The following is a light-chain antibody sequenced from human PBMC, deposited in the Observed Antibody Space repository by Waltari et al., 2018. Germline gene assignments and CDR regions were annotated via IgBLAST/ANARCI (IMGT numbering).Light chain of an antibody. V-gene: IGKV3D-15*01. CDR2: GAS. J-gene: IGKJ1*01. CDR1: QSISIN. Sequence: EVVMTQSPATLSLSPGERATLSCRASQSISINLVWYQKKPGQAPRLLMYGASTRATDTAARFSGSGWGTEFPLTISSLQSEDAAVYYCQQFNDWPRTFGQGTKVEIK. CDR3: QQFNDWPRT.